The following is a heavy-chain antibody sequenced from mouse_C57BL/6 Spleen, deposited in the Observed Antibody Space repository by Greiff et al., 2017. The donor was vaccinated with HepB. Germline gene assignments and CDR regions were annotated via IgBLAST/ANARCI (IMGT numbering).Heavy chain of an antibody. Sequence: EVHLVESGPGLVKPSQSLSLTCSVTGYSITSGYYWNWIRQFPGNKLEWMGYISYDGSNNYNPSLKNRISITRDTSKNQFFLKLNSVTTEDTATYYCASPFYYGSSYYWYFDVWGTGTTVTVSS. V-gene: IGHV3-6*01. CDR3: ASPFYYGSSYYWYFDV. CDR1: GYSITSGYY. D-gene: IGHD1-1*01. CDR2: ISYDGSN. J-gene: IGHJ1*03.